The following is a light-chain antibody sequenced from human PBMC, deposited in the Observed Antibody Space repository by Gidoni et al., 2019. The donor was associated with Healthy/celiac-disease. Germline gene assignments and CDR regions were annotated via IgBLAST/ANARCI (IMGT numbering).Light chain of an antibody. J-gene: IGKJ2*01. CDR3: MQALQTPPT. CDR2: LGS. CDR1: QSLLHSNGYNY. Sequence: DIVMSQSPLSLPVTPGEPASISCRSSQSLLHSNGYNYLDWYLQKPGQSPQLLIYLGSNRDSGVHDRFSGCGSGTDFTLKISRVEAEDVGVYYCMQALQTPPTFGQGTKLEIK. V-gene: IGKV2-28*01.